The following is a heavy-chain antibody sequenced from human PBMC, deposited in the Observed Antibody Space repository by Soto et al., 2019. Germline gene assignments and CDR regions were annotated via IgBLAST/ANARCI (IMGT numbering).Heavy chain of an antibody. J-gene: IGHJ4*02. V-gene: IGHV2-5*02. CDR2: IYWDDEK. CDR1: GFSLATYDVG. D-gene: IGHD2-2*01. CDR3: GRVTDSYLHFDY. Sequence: QITLKESGPTLVKPTQTLTLTCTFSGFSLATYDVGVGWVRQPPGKALEWLALIYWDDEKRYSPLLRNRLAVSKDTSKNQVVLTMTNMDAADTGTYFCGRVTDSYLHFDYWGQGNLVTVSS.